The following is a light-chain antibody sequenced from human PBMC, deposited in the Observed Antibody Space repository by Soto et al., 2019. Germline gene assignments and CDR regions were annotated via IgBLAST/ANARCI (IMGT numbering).Light chain of an antibody. Sequence: VMAQSEDSLDVSRSVRATIDCKSSQSVLYSSNNKNYLAWYQQKPGQPPKSLIYWASTRESGVPDRFSGSGSGTDFTLTISSLQAENVAVYYCQQYYTTPWTLGQGTKVDMK. V-gene: IGKV4-1*01. CDR1: QSVLYSSNNKNY. CDR2: WAS. CDR3: QQYYTTPWT. J-gene: IGKJ1*01.